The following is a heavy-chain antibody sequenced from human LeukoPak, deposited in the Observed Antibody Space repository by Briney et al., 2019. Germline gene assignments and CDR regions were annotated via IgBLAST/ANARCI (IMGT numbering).Heavy chain of an antibody. CDR2: ISYDGSNK. J-gene: IGHJ4*02. D-gene: IGHD3-9*01. CDR3: ARESSHYDILTGYEK. CDR1: GFTFSSYA. V-gene: IGHV3-30-3*01. Sequence: PGGSLRLSCAASGFTFSSYAMHWVRQAPGKGLEWVAVISYDGSNKYYADSVKGRFTISRDNSKNTLYLQMNSLRAEDTAVYYCARESSHYDILTGYEKWGQGTLVTVSS.